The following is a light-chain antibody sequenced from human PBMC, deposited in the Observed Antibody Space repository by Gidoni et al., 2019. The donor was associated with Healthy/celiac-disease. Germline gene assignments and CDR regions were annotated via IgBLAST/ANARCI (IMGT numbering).Light chain of an antibody. CDR1: VLAKKY. J-gene: IGLJ1*01. CDR3: YSAADNNLRV. Sequence: SYELPQPSSVSVSPGQTARITCSGDVLAKKYARWFQQKPGQAPVLVIYKDSERPSGIPERFSGSSSGTTVTLTISGAQVEDEADYYCYSAADNNLRVFGTGTKVTVL. CDR2: KDS. V-gene: IGLV3-27*01.